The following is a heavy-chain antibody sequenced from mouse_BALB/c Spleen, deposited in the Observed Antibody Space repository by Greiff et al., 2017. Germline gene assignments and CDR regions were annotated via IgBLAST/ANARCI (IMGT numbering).Heavy chain of an antibody. V-gene: IGHV1S81*02. CDR1: GYTFTSYY. CDR2: INPSNGGT. J-gene: IGHJ1*01. Sequence: VQLQQPGAELVKPGASVKLSCKASGYTFTSYYMYWVKQRPGQGLEWIGGINPSNGGTNFNEKFKSKATLTVDKSSSTAYMQLSSLTSEDSAVYYCTRDGGWYFDVWGAGTTVTVSS. CDR3: TRDGGWYFDV.